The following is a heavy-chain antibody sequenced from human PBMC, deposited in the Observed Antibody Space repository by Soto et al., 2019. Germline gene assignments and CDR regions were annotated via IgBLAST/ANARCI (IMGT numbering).Heavy chain of an antibody. D-gene: IGHD2-21*02. V-gene: IGHV4-59*08. CDR2: VYSTGGT. CDR3: VRQGIVTQHGLVDV. CDR1: SGPSSTHN. J-gene: IGHJ6*02. Sequence: QVQLQQSGPGLVKPSETLSLTCSVSSGPSSTHNWGWIRQPPGRGLEWIGYVYSTGGTSYNPSLKSRVTISADSSTNHISLTLSSVTAADTALYYFVRQGIVTQHGLVDVWGQGTTVTVSS.